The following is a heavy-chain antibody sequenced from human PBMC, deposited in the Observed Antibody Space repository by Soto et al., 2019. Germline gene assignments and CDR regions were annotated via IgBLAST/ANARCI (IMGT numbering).Heavy chain of an antibody. D-gene: IGHD6-13*01. CDR3: ARDPPEQQLGTWWFDP. CDR1: GYSISSGYY. V-gene: IGHV4-38-2*02. Sequence: PSETLSLTCAVSGYSISSGYYCGWIRQPPGKGLEWIGSIYHSGSTYYNPSLKSRVTISVDTSKNQFSLKLSSVTAADTAVYYCARDPPEQQLGTWWFDPWGQGTLVTVSS. J-gene: IGHJ5*02. CDR2: IYHSGST.